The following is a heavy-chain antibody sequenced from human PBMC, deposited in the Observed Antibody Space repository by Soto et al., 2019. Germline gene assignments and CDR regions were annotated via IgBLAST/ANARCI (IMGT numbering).Heavy chain of an antibody. CDR2: IIPIFGTA. D-gene: IGHD3-3*01. J-gene: IGHJ4*02. V-gene: IGHV1-69*13. Sequence: VKVSCKASGGTFSSYAISWVRQAPGQGLEWMGGIIPIFGTANYAQKFQGRVTITADESTSTAYMELSSLRSEDTAVYYRLITIFGVVITHFDYWGQGTLVTVSS. CDR3: LITIFGVVITHFDY. CDR1: GGTFSSYA.